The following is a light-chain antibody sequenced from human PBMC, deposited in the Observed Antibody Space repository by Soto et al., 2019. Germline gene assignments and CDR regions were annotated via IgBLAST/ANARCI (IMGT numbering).Light chain of an antibody. Sequence: DIQMTQSPSTLSASVGDRVTITCRASQSISPWLAWYQQKPGKAPKLLIYKASSLESGVPSRFSGSGSGTECTLTISSLQPEDFATYYCQHYNSYPITFGQGTRLEIK. J-gene: IGKJ5*01. V-gene: IGKV1-5*03. CDR1: QSISPW. CDR3: QHYNSYPIT. CDR2: KAS.